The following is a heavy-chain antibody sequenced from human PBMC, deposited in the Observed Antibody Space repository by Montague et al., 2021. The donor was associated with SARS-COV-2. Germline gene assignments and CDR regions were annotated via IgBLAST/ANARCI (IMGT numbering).Heavy chain of an antibody. CDR2: IFYSGST. V-gene: IGHV4-59*01. D-gene: IGHD3-10*01. CDR1: GASIRNYY. CDR3: ARDDRTFGEFI. J-gene: IGHJ3*02. Sequence: SETLSLTCTVSGASIRNYYWSWIRQPPGKGLEWIGYIFYSGSTNYNPSLESRVTISVDTSKNQVSLKLTSVTAADTAVYYCARDDRTFGEFIWGQGTMVTVSS.